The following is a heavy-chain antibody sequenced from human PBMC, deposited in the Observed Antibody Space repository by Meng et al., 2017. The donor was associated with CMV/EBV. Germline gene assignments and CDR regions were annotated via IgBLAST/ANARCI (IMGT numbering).Heavy chain of an antibody. Sequence: GESLKISCAASGFTVSSNYMSWVRQAPGKGLEWVSVIYSGGSTYYADSVKGRFTISRDNSKNTLYLQMNSLRAEDTAVYYCARDGRFSDISSGWYRDKYYYYGMDAWGQGTTVTVSS. J-gene: IGHJ6*02. CDR3: ARDGRFSDISSGWYRDKYYYYGMDA. CDR1: GFTVSSNY. CDR2: IYSGGST. V-gene: IGHV3-53*01. D-gene: IGHD6-19*01.